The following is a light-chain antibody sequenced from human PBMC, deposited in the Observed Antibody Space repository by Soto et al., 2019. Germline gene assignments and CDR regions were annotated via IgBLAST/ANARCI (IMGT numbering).Light chain of an antibody. J-gene: IGKJ4*01. CDR1: QSVSSF. CDR2: AAS. Sequence: DIQMTQSPSSLSASVGDRVTLTCRASQSVSSFLNWSHQKPGKAPKLLIFAASSLPSGVPPRFSGSGSGTEFTLTISSLQPEDFATYYCQQSYSTPFTFGGGTKVDIK. V-gene: IGKV1-39*01. CDR3: QQSYSTPFT.